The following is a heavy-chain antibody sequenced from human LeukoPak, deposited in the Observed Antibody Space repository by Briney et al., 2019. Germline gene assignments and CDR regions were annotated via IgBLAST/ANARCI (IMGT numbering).Heavy chain of an antibody. J-gene: IGHJ4*02. Sequence: GGPLRLSCAGAGFTSNNYAMSWVRQAPGKGLEWVSSISGGGGSTEYADSVKGRFTISRDISKNMLYLQMNSLRAEDTALYYCAKMSGYYSRWASTFDFWGQGTLVTVSS. CDR2: ISGGGGST. CDR3: AKMSGYYSRWASTFDF. V-gene: IGHV3-23*01. CDR1: GFTSNNYA. D-gene: IGHD3-3*01.